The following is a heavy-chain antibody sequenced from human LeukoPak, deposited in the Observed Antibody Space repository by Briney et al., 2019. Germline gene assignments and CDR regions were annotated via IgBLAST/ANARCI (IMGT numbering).Heavy chain of an antibody. CDR1: GFTFSSYA. CDR2: ISGSGGST. Sequence: GGSLRLSCAASGFTFSSYAMSWVRQAPGKGLEWVSAISGSGGSTYYADSVKGRFTISRDNSKNTLYLQMNRLRAEDRAVYYCAKGGGCSGGSCYTHYYYYYMDVWGKGTTVTVSS. D-gene: IGHD2-15*01. CDR3: AKGGGCSGGSCYTHYYYYYMDV. J-gene: IGHJ6*03. V-gene: IGHV3-23*01.